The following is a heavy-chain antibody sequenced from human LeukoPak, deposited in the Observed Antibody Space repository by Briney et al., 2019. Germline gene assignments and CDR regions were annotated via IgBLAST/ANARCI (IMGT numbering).Heavy chain of an antibody. D-gene: IGHD5-24*01. J-gene: IGHJ4*02. CDR1: GYTFTSYW. Sequence: GESLKISCRGSGYTFTSYWIGWVRQTPGKGLEWMGIIYPGDSETRYSPSFQGQVTISADKSISTAYLQWSSLKASDTAMYYCARQDGRALYYFDYWGQGTLVTVSS. CDR2: IYPGDSET. V-gene: IGHV5-51*01. CDR3: ARQDGRALYYFDY.